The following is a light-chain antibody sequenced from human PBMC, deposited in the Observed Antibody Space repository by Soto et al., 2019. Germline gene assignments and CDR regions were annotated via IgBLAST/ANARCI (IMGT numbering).Light chain of an antibody. Sequence: QPVLTQPASVSGSPGQSITISCTGTSSDIGRYNYVSWYQQHPGKAPKLMIFDVSNRPSGVPNRISGSKSGNTASLTISGLQVEDEADYYSSSYTSSSSYVFGTGTKVTVL. CDR2: DVS. V-gene: IGLV2-14*03. J-gene: IGLJ1*01. CDR1: SSDIGRYNY. CDR3: SSYTSSSSYV.